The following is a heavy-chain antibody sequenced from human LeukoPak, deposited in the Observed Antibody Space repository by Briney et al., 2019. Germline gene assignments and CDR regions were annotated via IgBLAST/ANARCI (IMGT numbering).Heavy chain of an antibody. V-gene: IGHV3-23*01. J-gene: IGHJ4*02. CDR1: GFTFSSYA. D-gene: IGHD6-19*01. CDR2: ISGSGGST. Sequence: PGGSLRLSCAASGFTFSSYAMSWVRQAPGKGLEWVSAISGSGGSTYYADSVKGRFTISRDNSKNTLYLQMNSLRAEDTAVYYCAKDRRATPHSSGWFFDYWGQGTLVTVSS. CDR3: AKDRRATPHSSGWFFDY.